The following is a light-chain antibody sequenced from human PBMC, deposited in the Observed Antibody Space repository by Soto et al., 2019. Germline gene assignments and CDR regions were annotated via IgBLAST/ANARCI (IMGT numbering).Light chain of an antibody. CDR2: DVS. Sequence: QSALTQPASLSGSPGQSITISCTGTSSDVGGYNYVSWYQQQPGKAPQLMICDVSNRPSGVSNRFSGSKSGNTASLTISGLQAEDEADYYCSSYTSSITLVFGGGTQLTVL. V-gene: IGLV2-14*01. J-gene: IGLJ3*02. CDR1: SSDVGGYNY. CDR3: SSYTSSITLV.